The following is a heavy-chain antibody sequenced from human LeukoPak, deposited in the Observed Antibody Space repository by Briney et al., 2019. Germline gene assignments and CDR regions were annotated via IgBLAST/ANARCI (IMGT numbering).Heavy chain of an antibody. CDR3: ARDIAVAATGGAFDY. D-gene: IGHD2-15*01. V-gene: IGHV3-43*01. J-gene: IGHJ4*02. CDR1: GFTFDDYT. CDR2: LTWNADRT. Sequence: PGASLRLSCAASGFTFDDYTMYWVRQPPGKGLEWVSLLTWNADRTYYADSVKGRFTISRDNRKNSLYLQMNSLKIEDTALYYCARDIAVAATGGAFDYWGQGTLVTVSS.